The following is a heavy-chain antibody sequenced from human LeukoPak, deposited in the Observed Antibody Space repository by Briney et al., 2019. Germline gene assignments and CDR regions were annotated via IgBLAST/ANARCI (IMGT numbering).Heavy chain of an antibody. J-gene: IGHJ4*02. Sequence: QSGGSLRLSCAASGFTFSSYSMTWVRQAPGKGLEWVSYISSSSSTIYYADSVKGRFTISRDNAKNSLYLQMNSLRAEDTAVYYCAREPSRLAYCGGDCYSRLDYWGQGTLVTVSS. CDR1: GFTFSSYS. V-gene: IGHV3-48*01. D-gene: IGHD2-21*02. CDR3: AREPSRLAYCGGDCYSRLDY. CDR2: ISSSSSTI.